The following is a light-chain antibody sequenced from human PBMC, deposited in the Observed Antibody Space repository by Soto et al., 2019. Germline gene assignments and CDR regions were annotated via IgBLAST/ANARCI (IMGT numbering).Light chain of an antibody. CDR2: KAS. CDR1: QSISSW. J-gene: IGKJ1*01. V-gene: IGKV1-5*03. Sequence: DIPMTQSPSTLSASVGDRVIITCRASQSISSWLAWYQQKPGKAPNLLIYKASALKSGVPSRFNGSGSGTEFTLTISSLQPDDFATYYCQQYDNDSWTFGQGTKVEIK. CDR3: QQYDNDSWT.